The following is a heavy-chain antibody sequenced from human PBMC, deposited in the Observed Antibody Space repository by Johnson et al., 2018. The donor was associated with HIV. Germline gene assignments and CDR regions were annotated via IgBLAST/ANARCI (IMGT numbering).Heavy chain of an antibody. J-gene: IGHJ3*02. Sequence: VQLVESGGGLVKPGGSLRLSCAASGFTFSDYYMTWIRQAPGKGLEWLSFISSSGDIIRYADSVKGRFTIPRDNAKNSLILQMNSLRDEDTAVYYCASDYYYDSRARLGAFDIWGQGTMVTVSS. D-gene: IGHD3-22*01. CDR3: ASDYYYDSRARLGAFDI. V-gene: IGHV3-11*04. CDR1: GFTFSDYY. CDR2: ISSSGDII.